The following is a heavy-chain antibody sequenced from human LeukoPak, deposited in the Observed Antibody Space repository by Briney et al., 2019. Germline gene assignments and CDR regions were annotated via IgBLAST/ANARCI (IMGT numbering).Heavy chain of an antibody. Sequence: SETLSLTCTVSGGSISSYYWSWIRQPPGKGLEWIGYIYTSGSTNYNPSLKSRVTISVDTSKNQFSLKLSSVTAADTAVYYCARGSWYRAPLVLLKRAPWFDPWGQGTLVTVSS. J-gene: IGHJ5*02. V-gene: IGHV4-4*08. D-gene: IGHD6-13*01. CDR2: IYTSGST. CDR1: GGSISSYY. CDR3: ARGSWYRAPLVLLKRAPWFDP.